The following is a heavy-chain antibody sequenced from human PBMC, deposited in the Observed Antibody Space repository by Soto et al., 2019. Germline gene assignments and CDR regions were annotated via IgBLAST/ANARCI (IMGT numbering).Heavy chain of an antibody. CDR1: LGSVSSGTNY. CDR2: IYYSGST. D-gene: IGHD6-25*01. CDR3: ARHEAGWYFDS. Sequence: PSETLSVDCTVSLGSVSSGTNYWAWILQPPGKGLEWIANIYYSGSTFYNPSLKSRVTISLDTSKNQFSLKLRSVTAADTAVYYCARHEAGWYFDSWGQGTLVTVSS. V-gene: IGHV4-39*01. J-gene: IGHJ4*02.